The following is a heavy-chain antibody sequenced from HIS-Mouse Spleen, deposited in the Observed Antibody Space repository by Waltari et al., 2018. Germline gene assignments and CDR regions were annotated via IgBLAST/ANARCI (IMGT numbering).Heavy chain of an antibody. V-gene: IGHV1-8*01. J-gene: IGHJ5*02. CDR3: ARAGGYVLLWFGEPRRVPNNWFDP. D-gene: IGHD3-10*01. CDR2: MNPNSGNT. Sequence: GQGLEWIGWMNPNSGNTGYAQKFQGRVTMTRNTSISTAYMELSSLRSEDTAVYYCARAGGYVLLWFGEPRRVPNNWFDPWGQGTLVTVSS.